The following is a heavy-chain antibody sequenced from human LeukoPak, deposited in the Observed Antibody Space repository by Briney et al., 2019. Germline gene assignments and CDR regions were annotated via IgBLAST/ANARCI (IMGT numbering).Heavy chain of an antibody. J-gene: IGHJ4*02. CDR2: INHSGST. V-gene: IGHV4-34*01. D-gene: IGHD2-15*01. CDR3: ARRPCSGGRCYMFDH. Sequence: SLETLSLTCVVYGGSFSGYYWSWSRQPPGKGLEWSGEINHSGSTNYNPPLKCRVTISVDTSTNQFPLKLSAVTAADTAVYYCARRPCSGGRCYMFDHWGQETLVTVSS. CDR1: GGSFSGYY.